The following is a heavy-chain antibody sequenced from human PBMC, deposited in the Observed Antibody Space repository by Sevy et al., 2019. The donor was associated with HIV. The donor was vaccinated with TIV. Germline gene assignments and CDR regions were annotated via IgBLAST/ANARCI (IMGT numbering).Heavy chain of an antibody. J-gene: IGHJ4*02. CDR2: ISWDSGSL. D-gene: IGHD3-3*01. CDR1: RFTFDDYA. V-gene: IGHV3-9*01. Sequence: GGSLRLSCAASRFTFDDYAMHGVRQAPGKGLEWVSGISWDSGSLGYADSVKGRFTISRDNAKNSLYLQMNSLRAEDTALYYCAKGGFLEWPYYFDYWGQGTLVTVSS. CDR3: AKGGFLEWPYYFDY.